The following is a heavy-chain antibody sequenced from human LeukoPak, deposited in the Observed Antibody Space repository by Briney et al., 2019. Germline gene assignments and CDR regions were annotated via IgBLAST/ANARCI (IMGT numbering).Heavy chain of an antibody. V-gene: IGHV4-39*01. CDR1: GGSISSNSYY. Sequence: SETLSLTCTVSGGSISSNSYYWGWIRQPPGKGLEWIGSIYYSGSTYYKPSLKSRVTISVDTSKNQFSLKLSSVTAADTAVYYCARGCYDSSGYYYYYYYYYMDVWGKGTTVTVSS. CDR2: IYYSGST. J-gene: IGHJ6*03. D-gene: IGHD3-22*01. CDR3: ARGCYDSSGYYYYYYYYYMDV.